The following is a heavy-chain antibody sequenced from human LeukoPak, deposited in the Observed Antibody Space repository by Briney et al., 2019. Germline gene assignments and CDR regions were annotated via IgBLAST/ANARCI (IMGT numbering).Heavy chain of an antibody. CDR3: ARAGLYGDYVGY. J-gene: IGHJ4*02. V-gene: IGHV4-59*01. CDR1: GGSISSYY. D-gene: IGHD4-17*01. Sequence: SETLSLTCTVSGGSISSYYWSWIRQPPGKGLEWIGYIYYSGSTNYNPSLKSRVTISVDTSKNQFSLKLCSVTAADTAVYYCARAGLYGDYVGYWGQGTLVTVSS. CDR2: IYYSGST.